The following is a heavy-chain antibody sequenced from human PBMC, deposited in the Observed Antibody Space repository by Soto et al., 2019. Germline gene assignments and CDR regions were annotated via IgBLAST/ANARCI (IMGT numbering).Heavy chain of an antibody. J-gene: IGHJ4*02. CDR2: ISPFNGNT. Sequence: QVQLVQSGAEVKKPGASVRVSCKASGYTFTRYGISWVRQAPGQELEWMGWISPFNGNTNFAQKLQGRLTMTTESSTTTVYMELRSLRSDDTAVYYCARDNLGQPFDYWGQGTLVTVSS. V-gene: IGHV1-18*01. D-gene: IGHD7-27*01. CDR1: GYTFTRYG. CDR3: ARDNLGQPFDY.